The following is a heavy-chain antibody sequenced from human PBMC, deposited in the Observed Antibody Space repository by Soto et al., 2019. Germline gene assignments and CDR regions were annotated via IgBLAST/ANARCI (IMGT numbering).Heavy chain of an antibody. Sequence: DVQLVESGGGLVQPGRSLRLSCAASGFTFDDYAMHWVRQAPGKGLEWVSGISWNSGSIDYADSVKGRFTISRDNAKNSLYLQMNSLRAEDTALYYCAKWDDYGDRKETFDIWGQGTMVTVSS. CDR2: ISWNSGSI. CDR3: AKWDDYGDRKETFDI. V-gene: IGHV3-9*01. D-gene: IGHD4-17*01. J-gene: IGHJ3*02. CDR1: GFTFDDYA.